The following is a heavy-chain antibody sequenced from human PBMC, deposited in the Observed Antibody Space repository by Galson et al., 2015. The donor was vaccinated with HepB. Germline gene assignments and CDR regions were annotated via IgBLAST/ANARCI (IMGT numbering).Heavy chain of an antibody. CDR1: GGSISRYY. CDR2: IYYSGST. CDR3: ARDVRLFIAAAGTGGYGMDV. D-gene: IGHD6-13*01. Sequence: ETLSLTCTVSGGSISRYYWSWIRQPPGKGVEWIGYIYYSGSTNYNPSLKSRVTISVDTSKNQFSLKLSSVTAADTAVYYCARDVRLFIAAAGTGGYGMDVWGQGTTVTVSS. J-gene: IGHJ6*02. V-gene: IGHV4-59*12.